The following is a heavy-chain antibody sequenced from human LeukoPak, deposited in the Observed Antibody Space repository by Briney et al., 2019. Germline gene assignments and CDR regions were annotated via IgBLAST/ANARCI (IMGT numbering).Heavy chain of an antibody. D-gene: IGHD2-8*01. CDR2: IYSGGST. Sequence: GGSLGLSCAASGFTVSSNYMSWARQAPGKGLEWVSVIYSGGSTYYADSVKGRFTISRDNSKNTLYLQMNSLRAEDTAVYYCAAWGLMVTYGMDVWGQGTTVTVSS. V-gene: IGHV3-53*01. CDR3: AAWGLMVTYGMDV. J-gene: IGHJ6*02. CDR1: GFTVSSNY.